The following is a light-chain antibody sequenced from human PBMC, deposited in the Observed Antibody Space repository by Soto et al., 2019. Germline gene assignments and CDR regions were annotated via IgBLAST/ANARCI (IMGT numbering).Light chain of an antibody. CDR1: QSVSSSY. Sequence: VLSQSPGTLSLSPGERATLSCSASQSVSSSYLAWYQQKPGQAPRLLIYGASSRATGIPDRFSGSGSGTDFTLTISRLEPEDFAVYYCQQYGSSRSLTFGGGTKA. CDR3: QQYGSSRSLT. V-gene: IGKV3-20*01. CDR2: GAS. J-gene: IGKJ4*01.